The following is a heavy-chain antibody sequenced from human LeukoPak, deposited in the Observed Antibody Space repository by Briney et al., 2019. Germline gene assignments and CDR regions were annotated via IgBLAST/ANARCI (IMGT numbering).Heavy chain of an antibody. CDR1: GYIFTRYY. CDR2: INPSGGST. V-gene: IGHV1-46*01. Sequence: ASVKVSCKAFGYIFTRYYMHWARQASGQWLELMGIINPSGGSTSYAQKFQGRVTMNRDTSTSTVYMELSSLRSEDTAVYYCAKGIGESSSSVGGRYYYGMDVWGQGTTVTVSS. J-gene: IGHJ6*02. D-gene: IGHD6-6*01. CDR3: AKGIGESSSSVGGRYYYGMDV.